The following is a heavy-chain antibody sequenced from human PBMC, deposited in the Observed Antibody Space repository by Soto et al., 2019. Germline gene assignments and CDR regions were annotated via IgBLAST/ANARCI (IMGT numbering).Heavy chain of an antibody. J-gene: IGHJ4*02. CDR1: GGSISSGYYY. CDR2: IYYSGST. Sequence: SETLSLTCTVSGGSISSGYYYWSWIRQPPGKGLEWIGYIYYSGSTYYNPSLKSRVTISVDTSKNQFSLKLSSVTAADTAVYYCASYDYYDSSGIDYWGQGTLVTVSS. D-gene: IGHD3-22*01. CDR3: ASYDYYDSSGIDY. V-gene: IGHV4-30-4*01.